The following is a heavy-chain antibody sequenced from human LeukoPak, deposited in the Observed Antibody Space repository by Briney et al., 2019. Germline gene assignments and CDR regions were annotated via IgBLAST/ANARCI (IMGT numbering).Heavy chain of an antibody. V-gene: IGHV3-21*01. J-gene: IGHJ4*02. Sequence: GGSLRLSCAASGFTFSSYNMNWVRQAPGKGLEWFSSISSSSSYIYYADSVKGRFTISRDSAKKSLFLQMNSLRAEDTAVYYCARDRWHDYWGQGTLVTVSS. CDR1: GFTFSSYN. D-gene: IGHD2-15*01. CDR2: ISSSSSYI. CDR3: ARDRWHDY.